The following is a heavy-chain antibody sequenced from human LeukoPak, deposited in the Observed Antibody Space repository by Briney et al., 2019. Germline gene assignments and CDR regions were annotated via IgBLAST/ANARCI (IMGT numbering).Heavy chain of an antibody. Sequence: GGSLRLSCAASGFTFSSYWMSWVRQAPGKGLEWVANIKQDGSEKYYVDSAKGRFTISRDNAKNSLYLQMNSLRAEDTAVYYCARARPSGLSIAAAGTSVTSMSRGPFYYYYGMDVWGQGTTVTVSS. V-gene: IGHV3-7*01. CDR1: GFTFSSYW. CDR2: IKQDGSEK. CDR3: ARARPSGLSIAAAGTSVTSMSRGPFYYYYGMDV. J-gene: IGHJ6*02. D-gene: IGHD6-13*01.